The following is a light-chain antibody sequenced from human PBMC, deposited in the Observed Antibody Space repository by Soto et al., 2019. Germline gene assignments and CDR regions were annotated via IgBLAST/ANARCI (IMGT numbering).Light chain of an antibody. Sequence: EIVMTQSPASLSVSPGGRATLSCKASQSVTNNLAWYQQKPGQAPRLLIYGASARATGIPARFSGSGSETEFTLTISSLQSEDSAVYYCQHYNNWPPWAFGQGTIVEIK. J-gene: IGKJ1*01. CDR1: QSVTNN. V-gene: IGKV3-15*01. CDR2: GAS. CDR3: QHYNNWPPWA.